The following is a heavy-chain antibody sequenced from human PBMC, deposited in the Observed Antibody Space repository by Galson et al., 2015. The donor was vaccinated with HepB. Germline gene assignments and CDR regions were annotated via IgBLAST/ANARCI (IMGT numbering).Heavy chain of an antibody. CDR2: INQDGSEK. CDR1: GFTFSSYW. CDR3: ARANWRSGGAFDI. J-gene: IGHJ3*02. D-gene: IGHD1-20*01. Sequence: SLRLSCAASGFTFSSYWMNWVRQAPGKGLEWVANINQDGSEKYYVDSVKGRFTISRDNSKNTLYLQMNSLRAEDTAVYYCARANWRSGGAFDIWGQGTMVTVSS. V-gene: IGHV3-7*03.